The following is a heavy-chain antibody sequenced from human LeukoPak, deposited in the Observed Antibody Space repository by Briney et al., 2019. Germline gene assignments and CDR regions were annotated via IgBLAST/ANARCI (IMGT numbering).Heavy chain of an antibody. J-gene: IGHJ6*02. D-gene: IGHD4/OR15-4a*01. CDR2: IYTSGST. Sequence: PSETLSLTCTVSGGSISSYYWSWIRQPAGKGLEWIGRIYTSGSTNYNPSLKSRVTISVDTSKNQFSLRLSSVTAADTAVYYCARDTIGAFSYGLDVWGQGTTVTVSS. V-gene: IGHV4-4*07. CDR3: ARDTIGAFSYGLDV. CDR1: GGSISSYY.